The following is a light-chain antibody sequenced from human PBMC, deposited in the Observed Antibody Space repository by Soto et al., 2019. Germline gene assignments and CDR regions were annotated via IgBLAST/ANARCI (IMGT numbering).Light chain of an antibody. Sequence: QSALTQPASVSGSPEQTHTISCTGTSSDGGGYNYVSWYQQHPGKAPKLMIYDVSNRPSGVSNRFSGSKSGNTASLTISGLQAEDEADYYCSSYTSSSTPYVVFGGGTKLTVL. J-gene: IGLJ2*01. CDR1: SSDGGGYNY. CDR3: SSYTSSSTPYVV. CDR2: DVS. V-gene: IGLV2-14*01.